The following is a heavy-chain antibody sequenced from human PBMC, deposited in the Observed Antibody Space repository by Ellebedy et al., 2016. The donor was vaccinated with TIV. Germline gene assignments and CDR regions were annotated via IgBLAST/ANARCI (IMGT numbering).Heavy chain of an antibody. CDR1: GYSFTSYW. V-gene: IGHV5-10-1*01. D-gene: IGHD6-13*01. CDR3: ARQVVEQQLVRGGYFDY. Sequence: GGSLRLSCKGSGYSFTSYWISWVRQMPGKGLEWMGRIDPSDSYTNYSPSFQGHVTISADKSISTAYLQWSSLKASDTAMYYCARQVVEQQLVRGGYFDYWGQGTLVTVSS. CDR2: IDPSDSYT. J-gene: IGHJ4*02.